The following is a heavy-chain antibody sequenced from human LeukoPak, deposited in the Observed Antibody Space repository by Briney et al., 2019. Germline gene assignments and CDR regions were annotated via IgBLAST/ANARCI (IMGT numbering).Heavy chain of an antibody. V-gene: IGHV3-74*01. D-gene: IGHD6-6*01. CDR2: INSDGSST. CDR3: ARYSSSYPFDY. CDR1: GFTFSSYW. J-gene: IGHJ4*02. Sequence: SGGSLRLSCAASGFTFSSYWMHWVRQAPGKGLVWVSRINSDGSSTSYADSVKGRFTISRDNAKNTLYLQMNSLRAEDTAVYYCARYSSSYPFDYWGQGTLVTVSS.